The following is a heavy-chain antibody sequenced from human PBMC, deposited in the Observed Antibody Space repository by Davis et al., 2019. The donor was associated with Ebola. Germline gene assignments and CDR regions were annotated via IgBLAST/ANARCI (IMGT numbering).Heavy chain of an antibody. J-gene: IGHJ4*02. CDR1: GYIFTKSW. CDR3: ARGTDGYNPGGYFDS. D-gene: IGHD5-24*01. CDR2: IYPDDSDT. Sequence: GGSLRLSCKGSGYIFTKSWIGWVRQMPGKGLEWMGIIYPDDSDTRYSPSFQGQVTISADKSITTAYLQWSSLKASDTAMYYCARGTDGYNPGGYFDSWGQGTLVTVSS. V-gene: IGHV5-51*01.